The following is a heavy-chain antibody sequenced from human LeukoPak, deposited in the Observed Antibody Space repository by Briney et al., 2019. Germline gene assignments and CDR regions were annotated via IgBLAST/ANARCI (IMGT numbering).Heavy chain of an antibody. Sequence: SSETLSLTCSVYGESLSDYYWNWVRQPPGKGLEWIAEINPSGSTTYNPSLKSRVTISVDTSKNHFSLKVSSVTAADTAAYYCARGRGTWGQGTLVTVSS. J-gene: IGHJ4*02. CDR1: GESLSDYY. CDR2: INPSGST. CDR3: ARGRGT. D-gene: IGHD1-1*01. V-gene: IGHV4-34*01.